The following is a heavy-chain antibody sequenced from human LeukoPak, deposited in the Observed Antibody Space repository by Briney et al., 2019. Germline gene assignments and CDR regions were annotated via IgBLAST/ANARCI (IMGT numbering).Heavy chain of an antibody. Sequence: GGSLRLSCTASGFTFSSYAMSWVRQAPGKGLEWVSVVSAAASTSYADSVKGRFTISRDNSQNTLYLQMNSLRAEDAAVYYCAKGTEYSSSWYKEALDYWGQGALVTVSS. D-gene: IGHD6-13*01. J-gene: IGHJ4*02. CDR1: GFTFSSYA. V-gene: IGHV3-23*01. CDR2: VSAAAST. CDR3: AKGTEYSSSWYKEALDY.